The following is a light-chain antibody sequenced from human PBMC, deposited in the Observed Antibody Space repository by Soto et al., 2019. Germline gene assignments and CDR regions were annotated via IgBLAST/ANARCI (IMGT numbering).Light chain of an antibody. J-gene: IGKJ1*01. V-gene: IGKV1-5*03. Sequence: DIQMTQSPSTLSASVGDRVTISCRASQSISSGLAWYQQKPGKAPKLLIYKASSLKSGVPSRFSGSGSGTEFTLTISSLQPDDFATYYCQQYDSYLWTFGQGTKVEIK. CDR1: QSISSG. CDR2: KAS. CDR3: QQYDSYLWT.